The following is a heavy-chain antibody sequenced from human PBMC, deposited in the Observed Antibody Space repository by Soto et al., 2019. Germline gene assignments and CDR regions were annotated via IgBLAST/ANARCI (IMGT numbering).Heavy chain of an antibody. CDR2: IYPGDSDT. CDR1: GYSFTSYW. Sequence: PGESLKISCKGSGYSFTSYWIGWVRQMPGKGLEWMGIIYPGDSDTRYSPSFQGQVTISADKSISTAYLQWSSLKASDTAMYYCARAHVNIVATIVEAFDIWGQGTMVTVS. J-gene: IGHJ3*02. D-gene: IGHD5-12*01. V-gene: IGHV5-51*01. CDR3: ARAHVNIVATIVEAFDI.